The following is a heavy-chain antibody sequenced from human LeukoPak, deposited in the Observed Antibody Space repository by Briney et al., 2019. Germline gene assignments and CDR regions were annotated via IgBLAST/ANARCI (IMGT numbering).Heavy chain of an antibody. V-gene: IGHV3-21*01. CDR3: AREGYYYGSGSYYITDAFDI. J-gene: IGHJ3*02. CDR1: GFTSSSYS. CDR2: ISSSSSYI. D-gene: IGHD3-10*01. Sequence: PGGSLRLSCAASGFTSSSYSMNWVRQDPGKGLEWVSSISSSSSYICYADSVKGRFTISRDNAKNSLYLQMNSLRAEDTAVYYCAREGYYYGSGSYYITDAFDIWGQGTMVTVSS.